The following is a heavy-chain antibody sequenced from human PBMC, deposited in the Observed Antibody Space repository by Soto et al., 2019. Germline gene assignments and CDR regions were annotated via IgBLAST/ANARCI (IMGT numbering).Heavy chain of an antibody. D-gene: IGHD5-12*01. V-gene: IGHV3-23*01. Sequence: PGGSLRLSCAASRFTFSTYAMSWVRQAPGKGLEWVSGVSGSGGTTYYADSVKGRFTISRDNSKNTVYLQMNSLRAEDTAVYYCAAGRDGYNLGHYYGMDVWGQGTTVTVSS. J-gene: IGHJ6*02. CDR2: VSGSGGTT. CDR1: RFTFSTYA. CDR3: AAGRDGYNLGHYYGMDV.